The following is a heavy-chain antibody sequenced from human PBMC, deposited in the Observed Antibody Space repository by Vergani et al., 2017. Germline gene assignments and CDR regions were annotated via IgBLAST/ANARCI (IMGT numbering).Heavy chain of an antibody. J-gene: IGHJ5*02. CDR3: ARGRYCSGGSCYPGWFDP. V-gene: IGHV4-38-2*01. D-gene: IGHD2-15*01. CDR2: IYHSGGT. Sequence: QVQLQESGPGLVKPSETLSLTCAVSGYSISSGYYWGWIRQPPGKGLEWIGSIYHSGGTYYNPSLKSRVTISVDTSKNQFSLKLSSVTAADTAVYYCARGRYCSGGSCYPGWFDPWGQGTLVTVSS. CDR1: GYSISSGYY.